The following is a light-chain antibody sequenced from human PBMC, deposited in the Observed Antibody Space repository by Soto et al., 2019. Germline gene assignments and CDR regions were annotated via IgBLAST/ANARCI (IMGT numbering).Light chain of an antibody. V-gene: IGKV2-30*01. Sequence: DVVMTQSTLSLPVSLGQPASISCRSSRSLVYSDGNTYLNWFHQRPGQSPRRLIYQVSNRDSGVXDXSSGSGSGTDFTLKISSVEAEDVGVYYCMQSTHWPWTFGQGTKVEVK. CDR1: RSLVYSDGNTY. CDR3: MQSTHWPWT. CDR2: QVS. J-gene: IGKJ1*01.